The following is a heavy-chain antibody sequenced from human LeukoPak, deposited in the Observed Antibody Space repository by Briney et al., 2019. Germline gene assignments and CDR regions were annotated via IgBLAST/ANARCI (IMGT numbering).Heavy chain of an antibody. CDR3: ARSLYDSSGSIDY. J-gene: IGHJ4*02. CDR2: INHSGST. D-gene: IGHD3-22*01. Sequence: PSETLSLTCAVYGGSFSGYYWSWIRQPPGKGLEWIGEINHSGSTNYNPSLKSRVTISVDTSKNQFSLKLSSVTAADTAVYYCARSLYDSSGSIDYWGQGTLVTVS. V-gene: IGHV4-34*01. CDR1: GGSFSGYY.